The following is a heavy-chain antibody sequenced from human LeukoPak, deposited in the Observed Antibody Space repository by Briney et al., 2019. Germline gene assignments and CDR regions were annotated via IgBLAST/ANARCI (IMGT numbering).Heavy chain of an antibody. J-gene: IGHJ4*02. CDR1: GYTLTELS. CDR3: ATALLRDWKLAYFDY. D-gene: IGHD3-22*01. Sequence: GALVKVSCKVSGYTLTELSMHWVRQAPGKGLEWMGGFDPEEGETIYAQKFQGRVTMTEDTSTDTAYMELSSLRSEDTAVYYCATALLRDWKLAYFDYWGQGTLVSVSS. CDR2: FDPEEGET. V-gene: IGHV1-24*01.